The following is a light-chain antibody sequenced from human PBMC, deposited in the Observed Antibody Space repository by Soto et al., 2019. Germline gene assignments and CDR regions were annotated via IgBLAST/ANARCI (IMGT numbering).Light chain of an antibody. CDR1: QGIRSF. Sequence: DLQLTQSPSFLSASVGDRVTITCRASQGIRSFLAWYQQKPGKAPKLLIYAASTLQSGVPSRFSGSGSGTEFALTISSLQPEDFATYYCQQLNSYPRTFGQGTKVEIE. J-gene: IGKJ1*01. CDR2: AAS. CDR3: QQLNSYPRT. V-gene: IGKV1-9*01.